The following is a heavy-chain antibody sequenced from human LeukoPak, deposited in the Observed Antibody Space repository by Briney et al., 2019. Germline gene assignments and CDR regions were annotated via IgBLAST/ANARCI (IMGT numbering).Heavy chain of an antibody. D-gene: IGHD3-22*01. CDR1: GFTFSTYW. CDR2: INQGGSEK. V-gene: IGHV3-7*04. CDR3: ARIYDNSGYYDY. Sequence: PGGSLRLSCAASGFTFSTYWMSWVRQAPGKGLEWVAKINQGGSEKYYVDSVKGRFTISRDNAKNSLYLQMNSLRAEDTAVYYCARIYDNSGYYDYWGQGTLVTVSS. J-gene: IGHJ4*02.